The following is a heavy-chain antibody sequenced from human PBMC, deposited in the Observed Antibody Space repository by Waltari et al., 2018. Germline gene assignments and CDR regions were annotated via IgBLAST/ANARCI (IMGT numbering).Heavy chain of an antibody. CDR2: ISYDGSNK. Sequence: QVQLVESGGGVVQPGRSLRLSCAASGFTFSSYAMHWVRQAPGKGLEWVAVISYDGSNKYYADSVKGRFTISRDNSKNTLYLQMNSLRAEDTAVYYCARGGLLFGVPYGMDVWGQGTTVTVSS. CDR1: GFTFSSYA. D-gene: IGHD2-21*01. V-gene: IGHV3-30-3*01. CDR3: ARGGLLFGVPYGMDV. J-gene: IGHJ6*02.